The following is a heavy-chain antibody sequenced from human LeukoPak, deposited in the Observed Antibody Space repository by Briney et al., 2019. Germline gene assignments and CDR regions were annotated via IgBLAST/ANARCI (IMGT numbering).Heavy chain of an antibody. CDR1: GFTFSSYA. V-gene: IGHV3-23*01. D-gene: IGHD6-19*01. J-gene: IGHJ4*02. Sequence: GGSLRLSCAASGFTFSSYAMSWVRQSPGKGLEWVSTISGSGTNTYYADSVKGRFTISRDNSKNTLYLQMNSLRAEDTAVYFCAKAGVAGTSRYFDCWGQGTLDTVSS. CDR2: ISGSGTNT. CDR3: AKAGVAGTSRYFDC.